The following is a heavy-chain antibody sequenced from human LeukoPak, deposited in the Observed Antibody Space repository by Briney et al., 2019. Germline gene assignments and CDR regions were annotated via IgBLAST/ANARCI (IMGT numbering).Heavy chain of an antibody. V-gene: IGHV3-15*01. CDR2: IKSKTDGGTT. CDR3: TTDLGDYDFWSGYYVLDY. Sequence: PGRSLRLSCAASGFTFSNAWMSWVRQAPGKGLEWVGRIKSKTDGGTTDYAAPVKGRFTISRDDSKNTLYLQMNSLKTEDTAVYYCTTDLGDYDFWSGYYVLDYWGQGTLVTVSS. CDR1: GFTFSNAW. J-gene: IGHJ4*02. D-gene: IGHD3-3*01.